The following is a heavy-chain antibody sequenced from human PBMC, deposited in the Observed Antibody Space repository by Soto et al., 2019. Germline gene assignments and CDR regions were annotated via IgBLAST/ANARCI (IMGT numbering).Heavy chain of an antibody. Sequence: APLKVSRKAPGYTFTRYAMHWVRQAPGQRLEWMGWINAGNGNTKYSQKFQGRVTITRDTSASTAYMELSSLRSEDTAVYYCARDGHCTNSVCKNWFDPWGQGTLVTVSS. CDR2: INAGNGNT. J-gene: IGHJ5*02. V-gene: IGHV1-3*01. D-gene: IGHD2-8*01. CDR3: ARDGHCTNSVCKNWFDP. CDR1: GYTFTRYA.